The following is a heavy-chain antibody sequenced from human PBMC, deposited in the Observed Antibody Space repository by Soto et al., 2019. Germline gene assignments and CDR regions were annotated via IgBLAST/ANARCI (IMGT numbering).Heavy chain of an antibody. V-gene: IGHV1-18*01. Sequence: QVQLVQSGAEVKKPGASVKVSCKASGYRFETYAMTWVRQAPGQGLEWMGWISAYSVDTYSAQKIQDRLTMTKDTSTGTAYMELRSLTSDDTAVYYWARGHGAIRGALDVWGQGTTGTVSS. CDR3: ARGHGAIRGALDV. CDR2: ISAYSVDT. J-gene: IGHJ6*02. CDR1: GYRFETYA. D-gene: IGHD1-26*01.